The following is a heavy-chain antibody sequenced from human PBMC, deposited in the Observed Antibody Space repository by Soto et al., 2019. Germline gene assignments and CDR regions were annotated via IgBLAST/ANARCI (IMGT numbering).Heavy chain of an antibody. Sequence: QLQLQESGSGLVEPSQTLSLTCAVSGGSVSSGDYSWSWIRQPPGKGLEWIGYISHSGSTYNPSLKSRVTMSIDRSKNQVSLKLTAVTAADTAVYYCARGEFYDTSGYPHRGWFDPWGQGTLVIVSS. J-gene: IGHJ5*02. CDR3: ARGEFYDTSGYPHRGWFDP. CDR1: GGSVSSGDYS. CDR2: ISHSGST. V-gene: IGHV4-30-2*01. D-gene: IGHD3-22*01.